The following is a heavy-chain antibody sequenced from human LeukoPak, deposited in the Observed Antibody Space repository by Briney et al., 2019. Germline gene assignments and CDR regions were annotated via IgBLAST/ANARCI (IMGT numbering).Heavy chain of an antibody. J-gene: IGHJ6*03. Sequence: WASVKVSCKASGYTFTGYYMHWVRQAPGQGLEWMGWINPNSGGTNYAQKFQGRVTMTRDTSISTAYMELSRLRSDDTAVYYCARGKKYSSSPYYYYYMDVWGKGTTVTVSS. CDR2: INPNSGGT. CDR3: ARGKKYSSSPYYYYYMDV. V-gene: IGHV1-2*02. CDR1: GYTFTGYY. D-gene: IGHD6-6*01.